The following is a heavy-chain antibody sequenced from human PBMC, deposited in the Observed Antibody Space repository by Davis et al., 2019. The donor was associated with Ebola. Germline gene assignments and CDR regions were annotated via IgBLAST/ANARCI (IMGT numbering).Heavy chain of an antibody. CDR3: ARGRGWLRCIDP. CDR1: GGSFSGYY. CDR2: INHSGST. V-gene: IGHV4-34*01. D-gene: IGHD5-12*01. Sequence: SETLSLTCAVYGGSFSGYYWSWIRQPPGKGLEWIGEINHSGSTNYNPSLKSRVTISVDTSKNQFSLELSSVTAADTAVYYCARGRGWLRCIDPWGQGTLVTVSS. J-gene: IGHJ5*02.